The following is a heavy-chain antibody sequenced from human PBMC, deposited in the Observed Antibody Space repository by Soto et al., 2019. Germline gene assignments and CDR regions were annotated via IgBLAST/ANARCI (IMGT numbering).Heavy chain of an antibody. D-gene: IGHD2-2*01. CDR3: ARGLVYCSSTSCYAGNWFDP. V-gene: IGHV1-8*01. CDR2: MNPNSGNT. CDR1: GYTFTSYD. Sequence: ASVKVSCKASGYTFTSYDINWVRQATGQGLEWMGWMNPNSGNTGYAQKFQGRVTMTRNTSISTAYMELSSLRSEDTAVYYCARGLVYCSSTSCYAGNWFDPWGQGTLVTVSS. J-gene: IGHJ5*02.